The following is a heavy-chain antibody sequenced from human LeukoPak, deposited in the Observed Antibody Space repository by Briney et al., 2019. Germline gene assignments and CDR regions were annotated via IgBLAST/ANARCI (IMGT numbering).Heavy chain of an antibody. CDR2: VHLNGRT. CDR1: GGSISSTNW. Sequence: SDTLSLICGVSGGSISSTNWWTWVRQPPGKGLEWIGEVHLNGRTNDNPSLRSRLTMSVDLSANHISLKLASVTAADTAVYYCAREGGPYLPLDYSGQGILVTVSS. CDR3: AREGGPYLPLDY. J-gene: IGHJ4*02. V-gene: IGHV4-4*02.